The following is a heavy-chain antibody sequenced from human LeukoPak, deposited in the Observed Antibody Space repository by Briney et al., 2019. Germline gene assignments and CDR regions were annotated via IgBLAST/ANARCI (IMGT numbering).Heavy chain of an antibody. J-gene: IGHJ4*02. CDR2: ISGSGGST. CDR1: GFTFSSYA. D-gene: IGHD6-13*01. Sequence: GGSLRLSCAASGFTFSSYAMSWVRQAPGKGLEWVSAISGSGGSTYYADSVKGRFTISRDNSKNTLYLQMNSLRGDDTAVYYCAEERAAEGIPYFDYWGQGTLVTVSS. V-gene: IGHV3-23*01. CDR3: AEERAAEGIPYFDY.